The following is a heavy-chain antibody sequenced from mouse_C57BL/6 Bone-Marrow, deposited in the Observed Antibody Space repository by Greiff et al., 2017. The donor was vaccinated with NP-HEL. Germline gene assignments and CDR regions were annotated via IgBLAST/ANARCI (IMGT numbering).Heavy chain of an antibody. V-gene: IGHV1-80*01. CDR2: IYPGDGDT. CDR3: ARGGNYGSSYSWFAY. J-gene: IGHJ3*01. CDR1: GYAFSSYW. D-gene: IGHD1-1*01. Sequence: VQLQQSGAELVKPGASVKISCKASGYAFSSYWMNWVKQRPGKGLEWIGQIYPGDGDTNYNGKFKGKATLTADKSSITASMQLSSLTSEDSAVYFCARGGNYGSSYSWFAYWGQGTLVTVSA.